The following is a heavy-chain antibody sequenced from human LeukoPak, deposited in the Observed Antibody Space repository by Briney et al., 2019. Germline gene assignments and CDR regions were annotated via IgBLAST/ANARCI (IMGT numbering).Heavy chain of an antibody. CDR3: ARGILSGYYFDS. D-gene: IGHD2-15*01. V-gene: IGHV4-34*01. CDR1: GGSFSGYY. CDR2: IHYSGSA. J-gene: IGHJ4*02. Sequence: PSETLSLTCAVYGGSFSGYYWSWIRQSPGKGLEWIAEIHYSGSASYNPSLKSRVTISGDPSKNQVSLRVTSVTAADTGEYYCARGILSGYYFDSWGQGSLVTVSS.